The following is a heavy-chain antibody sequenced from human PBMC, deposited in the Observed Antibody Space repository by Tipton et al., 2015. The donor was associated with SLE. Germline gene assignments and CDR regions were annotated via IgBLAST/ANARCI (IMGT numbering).Heavy chain of an antibody. Sequence: SLRLSCAASGFTFSNYGMHWVRQAPGKGLLWVALMQNDGSDKYYGDSVKGRFTISRDNSKNTLYLQVNSLRAEDTAVYYCASGGGMDFDYWGQGTLVTVSS. CDR2: MQNDGSDK. CDR1: GFTFSNYG. D-gene: IGHD3-16*01. J-gene: IGHJ4*02. CDR3: ASGGGMDFDY. V-gene: IGHV3-33*05.